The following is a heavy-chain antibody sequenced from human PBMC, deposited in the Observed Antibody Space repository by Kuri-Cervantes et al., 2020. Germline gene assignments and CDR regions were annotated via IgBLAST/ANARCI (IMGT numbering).Heavy chain of an antibody. J-gene: IGHJ3*02. CDR2: IWYDGSNK. CDR3: AKGTELVPHDGAFDI. V-gene: IGHV3-30*02. D-gene: IGHD6-13*01. CDR1: GFTFSSYG. Sequence: GESLKISCAASGFTFSSYGMHWVRQAPGKGLEWVAVIWYDGSNKYYADSVKGRFTISRDNSKNTLYLQMNSLRAEDTAVYYCAKGTELVPHDGAFDIWGQGTMVTVSS.